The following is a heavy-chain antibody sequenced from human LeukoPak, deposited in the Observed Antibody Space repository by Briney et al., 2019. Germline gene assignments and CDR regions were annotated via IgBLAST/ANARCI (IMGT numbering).Heavy chain of an antibody. CDR3: ARDPLDYGDNYFDY. Sequence: GASVKLSCKASGYTFTSYGTSWVRQAPPHGLDWMGWIIAYNGNTNHAQKLQGRVTMTAAPSTSTAYMELRSLRSDDTAVYYCARDPLDYGDNYFDYWGQGTLVTVSS. CDR1: GYTFTSYG. CDR2: IIAYNGNT. V-gene: IGHV1-18*01. D-gene: IGHD4-17*01. J-gene: IGHJ4*02.